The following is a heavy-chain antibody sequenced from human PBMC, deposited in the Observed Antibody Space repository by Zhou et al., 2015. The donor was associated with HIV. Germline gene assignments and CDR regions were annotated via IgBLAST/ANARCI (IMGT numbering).Heavy chain of an antibody. Sequence: QVQLVQSGAEVKKPGSSVEVSCKASGGTFSTHGITWVRQVPGQGLEWMGGITPVLGTTKYAQKFQGRVTMTTDTSTSTAYMELRSLRSDDTAVYYCARGLDYYDSGAYFPYYFDYWGQGTLVTVSS. V-gene: IGHV1-69*06. D-gene: IGHD3-22*01. CDR1: GGTFSTHG. CDR2: ITPVLGTT. J-gene: IGHJ4*02. CDR3: ARGLDYYDSGAYFPYYFDY.